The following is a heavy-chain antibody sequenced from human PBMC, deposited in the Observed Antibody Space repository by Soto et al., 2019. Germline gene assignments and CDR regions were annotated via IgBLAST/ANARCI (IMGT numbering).Heavy chain of an antibody. CDR2: IYYSGST. D-gene: IGHD3-22*01. CDR1: GGSISSGGYY. Sequence: QVQLQESGPGLVKPSQTLSLTCTVSGGSISSGGYYWSWIRQHPGKGLEWIGYIYYSGSTYYNPSLKRRVTISVDTSKSQFSLKLSSVTAADTAVYYCARSPVDITMIEDWYFDLWGRGTLVTVSS. V-gene: IGHV4-31*03. CDR3: ARSPVDITMIEDWYFDL. J-gene: IGHJ2*01.